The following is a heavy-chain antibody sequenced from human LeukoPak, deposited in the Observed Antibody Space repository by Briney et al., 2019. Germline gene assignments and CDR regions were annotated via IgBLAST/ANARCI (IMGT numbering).Heavy chain of an antibody. Sequence: ASVKVSCKASGYTFTSYDINWVRQAPGQGLEWMGWINTNTGNPTYAQGFTGRFVFSLDTPVSTAYLQISSLKAEDTAVYYCAKITLVGGNPRDYWGQGTLVTVSS. J-gene: IGHJ4*02. CDR2: INTNTGNP. CDR3: AKITLVGGNPRDY. D-gene: IGHD4-23*01. V-gene: IGHV7-4-1*02. CDR1: GYTFTSYD.